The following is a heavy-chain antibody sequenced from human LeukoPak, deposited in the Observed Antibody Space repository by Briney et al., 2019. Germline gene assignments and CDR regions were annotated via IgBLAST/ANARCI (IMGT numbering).Heavy chain of an antibody. CDR1: GFTFDDYA. J-gene: IGHJ3*02. CDR3: ARDNVIAAAGTLSAFDI. CDR2: ISGDGTRT. D-gene: IGHD6-13*01. V-gene: IGHV3-43*02. Sequence: PGGSLRLSCAGSGFTFDDYAMHWVRQAPGKGLEWVSLISGDGTRTYYADSVKGRLTISRDNSKNSLYLQMNSLRTEDTALYYCARDNVIAAAGTLSAFDIWGQGTMVTVSS.